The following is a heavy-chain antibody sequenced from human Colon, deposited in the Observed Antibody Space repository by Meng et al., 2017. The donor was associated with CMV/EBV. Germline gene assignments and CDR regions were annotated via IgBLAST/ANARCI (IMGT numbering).Heavy chain of an antibody. Sequence: GSLRLSCTVSGASVNTDNYYWSWIRQAPGKGLEFIGYVYYSGATNYNPFFKSRVTISIDTSKNQFSLRLTSVTAADTAVYYCARVPYYDYVWGSYRYDDAFDIWGQGTMVTVSS. D-gene: IGHD3-16*02. J-gene: IGHJ3*02. CDR3: ARVPYYDYVWGSYRYDDAFDI. V-gene: IGHV4-61*01. CDR1: GASVNTDNYY. CDR2: VYYSGAT.